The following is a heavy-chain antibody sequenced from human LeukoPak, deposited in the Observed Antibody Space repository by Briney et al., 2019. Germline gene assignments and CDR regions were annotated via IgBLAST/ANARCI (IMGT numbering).Heavy chain of an antibody. J-gene: IGHJ4*02. Sequence: ASVKVSCKASGYTFTGYYMHWVRQAPGQGLEWMGWSNPNNGGTNYAQKFQGRVTMTLDTSISIAYMELSRLRSDDTAIYYCARVDGGEWYYFDYWGQGTLATVSS. CDR3: ARVDGGEWYYFDY. V-gene: IGHV1-2*02. CDR1: GYTFTGYY. D-gene: IGHD2-8*02. CDR2: SNPNNGGT.